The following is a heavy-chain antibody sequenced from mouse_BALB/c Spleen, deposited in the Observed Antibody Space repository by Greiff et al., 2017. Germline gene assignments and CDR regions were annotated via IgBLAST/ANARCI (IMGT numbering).Heavy chain of an antibody. CDR1: GYTFTSYW. CDR3: ARGGNYGY. Sequence: QVHVKQPGAELVKPGASVKLSCKASGYTFTSYWMHWVKQRPGQGLEWIGEIDPSDSYTNYNQKFKGKATLTVDKSSSTAYMQLSSLTSEDSAVYYCARGGNYGYWGQGTTLTVSS. D-gene: IGHD2-1*01. V-gene: IGHV1-69*02. CDR2: IDPSDSYT. J-gene: IGHJ2*01.